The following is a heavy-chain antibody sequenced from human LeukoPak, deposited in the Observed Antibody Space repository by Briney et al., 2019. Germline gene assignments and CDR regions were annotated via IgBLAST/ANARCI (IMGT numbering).Heavy chain of an antibody. D-gene: IGHD6-13*01. CDR1: GFTFSSYA. CDR2: ISSNGGST. V-gene: IGHV3-64*01. Sequence: PGGSLRLSCAASGFTFSSYAMHWVRQAPGKGLEYVSVISSNGGSTYYANSVKGRFTISRDNSKNTLSLQMNSLRAEDTAVYYCAPDLRGSAWSLDDWGQGTLVIVSS. CDR3: APDLRGSAWSLDD. J-gene: IGHJ4*02.